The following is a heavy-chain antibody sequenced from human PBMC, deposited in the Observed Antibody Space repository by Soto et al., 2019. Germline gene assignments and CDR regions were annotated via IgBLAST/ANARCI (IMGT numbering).Heavy chain of an antibody. CDR3: GRRRLDCSGGSCYWYFDL. D-gene: IGHD2-15*01. J-gene: IGHJ2*01. CDR2: IYWDDDK. V-gene: IGHV2-5*02. CDR1: GFSLSTSGVG. Sequence: SGPTLVNPTQTLTLTCTFSGFSLSTSGVGVGWIRQPPGKALEWLALIYWDDDKRYSPSLKSRLTITKDTSKNQVVLTMTNMDPVDTATYYCGRRRLDCSGGSCYWYFDLWGRGTLVTVSS.